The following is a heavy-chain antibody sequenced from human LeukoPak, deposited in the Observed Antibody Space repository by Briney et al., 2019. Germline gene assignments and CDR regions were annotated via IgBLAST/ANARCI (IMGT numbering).Heavy chain of an antibody. CDR1: GFTFSSYA. J-gene: IGHJ5*02. CDR2: MAYDGGNK. Sequence: AGTLRLSCAASGFTFSSYAIYWVRKAPAKGQERVAVMAYDGGNKYYADSVKGRFTISRDNSKNTLFLQMNSLRAEDTAVYYCARDSSPWYYYDRSGSNGFDPWGQGTLVSVSS. D-gene: IGHD3-22*01. V-gene: IGHV3-30-3*01. CDR3: ARDSSPWYYYDRSGSNGFDP.